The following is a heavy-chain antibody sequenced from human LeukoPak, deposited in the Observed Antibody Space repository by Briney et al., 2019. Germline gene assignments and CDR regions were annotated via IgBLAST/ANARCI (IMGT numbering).Heavy chain of an antibody. D-gene: IGHD4-17*01. Sequence: SETLSLTCTVSGGSISSSTYYWGWIRQPPGKQLEWIGSIFYSGTAYYNPSFKSRVSISVDTSKSQFSLDLSSVTAADTALYYCARYATVTSFTFAYWGQGILATVSS. CDR1: GGSISSSTYY. J-gene: IGHJ4*02. CDR2: IFYSGTA. CDR3: ARYATVTSFTFAY. V-gene: IGHV4-39*01.